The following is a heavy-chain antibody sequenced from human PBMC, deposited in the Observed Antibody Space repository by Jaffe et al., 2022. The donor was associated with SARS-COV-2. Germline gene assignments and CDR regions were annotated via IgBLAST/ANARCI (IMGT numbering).Heavy chain of an antibody. D-gene: IGHD3-10*01. Sequence: QVQLQQWGAGLLKPSETLSLTCAVYGGSFSGYYWSWIRQPPGKGLEWIGEINHSGSTNYNPSLKSRVTISVDTSKNQFSLKLSSVTAADTAVYYCARHGGNGSGSLYYFDYWGQGTLVTVSS. CDR1: GGSFSGYY. V-gene: IGHV4-34*01. CDR2: INHSGST. CDR3: ARHGGNGSGSLYYFDY. J-gene: IGHJ4*02.